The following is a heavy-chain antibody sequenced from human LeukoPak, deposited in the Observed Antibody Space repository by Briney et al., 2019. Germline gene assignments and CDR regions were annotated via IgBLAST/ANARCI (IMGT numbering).Heavy chain of an antibody. CDR3: ARPIYGSGSYYPDGWFDP. V-gene: IGHV4-34*01. D-gene: IGHD3-10*01. CDR1: GGSLSGFY. CDR2: INHSGST. J-gene: IGHJ5*02. Sequence: PSETLSLTCAVYGGSLSGFYWSWIRQPPGKGLEWIGEINHSGSTNYNPSLKSRVTISVDTSKNQFSLKLSSVTAADTAVYYCARPIYGSGSYYPDGWFDPWGQGTLVTVSS.